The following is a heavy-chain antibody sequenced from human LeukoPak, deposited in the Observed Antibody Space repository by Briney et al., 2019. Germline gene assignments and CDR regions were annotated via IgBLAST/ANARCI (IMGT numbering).Heavy chain of an antibody. CDR2: INWNGGST. V-gene: IGHV3-20*04. CDR3: ARGPPTSRSGAHFDY. CDR1: GFTFDDYG. D-gene: IGHD5-12*01. J-gene: IGHJ4*02. Sequence: GGSLRLSCAASGFTFDDYGMSWVRHAPGKGLEWVSGINWNGGSTGYADSVKGRFIISRDDSKNTLYVEMNSLRLDDTAIYYCARGPPTSRSGAHFDYWGQGSLVTVSP.